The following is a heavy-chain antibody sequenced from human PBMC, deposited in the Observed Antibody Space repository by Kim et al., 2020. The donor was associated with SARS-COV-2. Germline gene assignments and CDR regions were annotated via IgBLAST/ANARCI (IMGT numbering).Heavy chain of an antibody. CDR1: GGSISSGDYY. D-gene: IGHD3-10*01. J-gene: IGHJ6*02. Sequence: SETLSLTCTVSGGSISSGDYYWSWIRQPPGKGLEWIGYIYYSGSTYYNPSLKSRVTISVDTSKNQFSLKLSSVTAADTAVYYCARDRVGGDGMDVWGQGTTVTVSS. CDR2: IYYSGST. CDR3: ARDRVGGDGMDV. V-gene: IGHV4-30-4*01.